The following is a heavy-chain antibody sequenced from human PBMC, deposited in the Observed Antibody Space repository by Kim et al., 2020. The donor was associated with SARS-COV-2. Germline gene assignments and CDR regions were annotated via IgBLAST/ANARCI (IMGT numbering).Heavy chain of an antibody. CDR2: INHSGST. CDR1: GGSFSGYY. V-gene: IGHV4-34*01. Sequence: SETLSLTCAVYGGSFSGYYWSWIRQPPGKGLEWIGEINHSGSTNYNPSLKSRVTISVDTSKNQFSLKLSSVTAADTAVYYCARVPRTPLWFGENYYYYYGMDVWGQGTTVTVSS. CDR3: ARVPRTPLWFGENYYYYYGMDV. J-gene: IGHJ6*02. D-gene: IGHD3-10*01.